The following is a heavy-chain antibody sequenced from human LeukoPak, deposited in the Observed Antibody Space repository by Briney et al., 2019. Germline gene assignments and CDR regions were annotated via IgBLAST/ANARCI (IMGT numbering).Heavy chain of an antibody. CDR1: GYSISSGYY. J-gene: IGHJ4*02. V-gene: IGHV4-38-2*02. CDR3: ARVVFTVTGNYFDY. D-gene: IGHD4-17*01. Sequence: SETLSLTCTVSGYSISSGYYWGWIRQPPGKGLEWIGSIYHSGSTYYNPSLKSRVTISVDTSKNQFSLKVSSVTAADTAVYYCARVVFTVTGNYFDYWGQGTLVTVSS. CDR2: IYHSGST.